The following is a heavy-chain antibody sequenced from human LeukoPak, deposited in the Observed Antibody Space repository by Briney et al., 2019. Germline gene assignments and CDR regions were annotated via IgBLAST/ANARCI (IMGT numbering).Heavy chain of an antibody. J-gene: IGHJ4*02. Sequence: GGSLRLSCAASGFTFSSYEMNWVRQAPGKGLEWVSYISSSGSTIYYADSVKGRFTISRDNAKNSLYLQMNSLRAEDTAVYYCAREEVLRYFDWSPRAFGYWGQGTLVTVSS. CDR3: AREEVLRYFDWSPRAFGY. CDR2: ISSSGSTI. V-gene: IGHV3-48*03. D-gene: IGHD3-9*01. CDR1: GFTFSSYE.